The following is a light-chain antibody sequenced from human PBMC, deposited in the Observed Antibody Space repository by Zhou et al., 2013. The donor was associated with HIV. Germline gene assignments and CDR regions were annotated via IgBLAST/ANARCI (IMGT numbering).Light chain of an antibody. Sequence: DIQMTQSPSSLSASVGDRVTITCRASQSISSYLNWYQQKPGKAPKLLIYAASSLQSGVPSRFSGSGSGTDFTLTISSLQPEDFATYYCQQYDNLPRPPITFGQGTRLEIK. CDR3: QQYDNLPRPPIT. CDR2: AAS. V-gene: IGKV1-39*01. J-gene: IGKJ5*01. CDR1: QSISSY.